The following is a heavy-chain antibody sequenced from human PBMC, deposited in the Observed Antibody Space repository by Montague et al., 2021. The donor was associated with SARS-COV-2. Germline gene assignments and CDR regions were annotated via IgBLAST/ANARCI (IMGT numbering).Heavy chain of an antibody. Sequence: QSGAEVKKPGESLKISCKGSGYSFSNYWIGWVRQMSGKGLESMGIIYPGDSETKYSPSFQGQVIISADKSISTVYLQWNSLKASDSAMYYCTRSNYYYDSSASPNYYYDYWGQGTLVTVSS. CDR3: TRSNYYYDSSASPNYYYDY. CDR1: GYSFSNYW. D-gene: IGHD3-22*01. V-gene: IGHV5-51*01. CDR2: IYPGDSET. J-gene: IGHJ4*02.